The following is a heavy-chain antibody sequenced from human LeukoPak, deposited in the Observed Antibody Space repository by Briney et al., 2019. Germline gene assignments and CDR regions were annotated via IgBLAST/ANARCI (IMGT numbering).Heavy chain of an antibody. D-gene: IGHD1-26*01. CDR1: GFTFSSYG. J-gene: IGHJ4*02. CDR3: ATLVGATADY. CDR2: IWYDGSNK. Sequence: GGSLRLSCAASGFTFSSYGMHWVRQAPGKGLEWVAVIWYDGSNKYCADSVKGRFTISRDNSKNTLYLQMNSLRAEDTAVYYCATLVGATADYWGQGTLVTVSS. V-gene: IGHV3-33*01.